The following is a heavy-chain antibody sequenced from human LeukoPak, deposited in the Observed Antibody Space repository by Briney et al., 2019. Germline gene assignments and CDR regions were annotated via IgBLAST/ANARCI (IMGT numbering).Heavy chain of an antibody. CDR2: INHRGST. D-gene: IGHD3-9*01. CDR1: GGSFSGYY. V-gene: IGHV4-34*01. CDR3: ARRVILTGYYRY. Sequence: PSETLSLTCAVYGGSFSGYYWSWIRQPPGKGLEWIGEINHRGSTNYNPSLKSRVTISVDTSKNQFSLKLSSVTAADTAVYYCARRVILTGYYRYWGQGTLVTVSS. J-gene: IGHJ4*02.